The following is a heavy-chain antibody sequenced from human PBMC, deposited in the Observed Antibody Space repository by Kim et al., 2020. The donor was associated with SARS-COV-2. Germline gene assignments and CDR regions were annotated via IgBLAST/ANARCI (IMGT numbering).Heavy chain of an antibody. CDR1: GFTFGDYA. D-gene: IGHD6-13*01. CDR3: AKDPHPGLGTAGVDY. CDR2: ISWNSGSI. V-gene: IGHV3-9*01. Sequence: GGSLRLSCAASGFTFGDYAMHWVRQAPGKGLAWVSGISWNSGSILYADSVKGRFTISRDNTKKSLYLQMNSLRPEDTALYYCAKDPHPGLGTAGVDYWGRGPLVTVPS. J-gene: IGHJ4*02.